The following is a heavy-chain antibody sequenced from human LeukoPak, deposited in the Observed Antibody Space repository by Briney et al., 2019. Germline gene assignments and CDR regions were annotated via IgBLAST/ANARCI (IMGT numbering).Heavy chain of an antibody. D-gene: IGHD6-13*01. CDR2: INHSGST. J-gene: IGHJ6*03. CDR3: ARGGGSSSWHYYYYMDV. CDR1: GGSFSGYY. Sequence: SETLCLTCAVYGGSFSGYYWSWIRQPPGKGLEWIGEINHSGSTNYNPSLKSRVTISVDTSKNQFSLKLSSVTAADTAVYYCARGGGSSSWHYYYYMDVWGKGTTVTVSS. V-gene: IGHV4-34*01.